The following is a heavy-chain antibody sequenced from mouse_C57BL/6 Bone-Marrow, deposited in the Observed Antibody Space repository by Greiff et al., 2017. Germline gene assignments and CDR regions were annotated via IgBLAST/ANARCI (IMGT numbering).Heavy chain of an antibody. CDR1: GFTFSDYG. Sequence: EVQVVESGGGLVKPGGSLKLSCAASGFTFSDYGMHWVRQAPEKGLEWVAYISSGSSTIYYADTVKGRFTISRDNAKNTLFLQMTSLRSEATAMYYCARPITTVVARYFDVWGTGTTVTVSS. J-gene: IGHJ1*03. CDR2: ISSGSSTI. CDR3: ARPITTVVARYFDV. D-gene: IGHD1-1*01. V-gene: IGHV5-17*01.